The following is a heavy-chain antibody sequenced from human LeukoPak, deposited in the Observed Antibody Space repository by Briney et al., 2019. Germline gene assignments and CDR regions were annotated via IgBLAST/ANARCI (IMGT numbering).Heavy chain of an antibody. V-gene: IGHV3-21*01. J-gene: IGHJ4*02. D-gene: IGHD4-17*01. CDR1: GFTFSSYS. CDR3: ASDGDYVGY. CDR2: ISSSSSYK. Sequence: GGSLRLSCAASGFTFSSYSMNWVRQAPGKGLEWVSSISSSSSYKYYADSVKGRFTISRDNAKNSLYLQMNSLRAEDTAVYYCASDGDYVGYWGQGTLVTVSS.